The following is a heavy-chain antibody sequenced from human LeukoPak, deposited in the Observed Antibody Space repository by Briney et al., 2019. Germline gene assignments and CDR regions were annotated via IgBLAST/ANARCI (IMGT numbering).Heavy chain of an antibody. Sequence: GGSLRLSCAPSGFPFSGYWMDWVRQAPGKGMEWVANINQDGSVQYYAASVRGRFTISRDNAKNSLYLQMNILRAEDTAVCYCSRSLDYLGQGALVTVSS. J-gene: IGHJ4*02. CDR1: GFPFSGYW. CDR3: SRSLDY. CDR2: INQDGSVQ. V-gene: IGHV3-7*01.